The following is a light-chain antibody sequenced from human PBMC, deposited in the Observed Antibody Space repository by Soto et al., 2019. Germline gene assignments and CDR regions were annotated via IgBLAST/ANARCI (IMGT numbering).Light chain of an antibody. CDR3: QQYNNWPYT. CDR1: QSVGRN. J-gene: IGKJ2*01. V-gene: IGKV3-15*01. Sequence: EIVMTQSPVALSGSPGERAALSCRASQSVGRNFAWYQQRPGQAPRVLIYGTSTRATGVPARFSGSGSGTDFTLTISSLQSEDFAVYYCQQYNNWPYTFGQGTRLEIK. CDR2: GTS.